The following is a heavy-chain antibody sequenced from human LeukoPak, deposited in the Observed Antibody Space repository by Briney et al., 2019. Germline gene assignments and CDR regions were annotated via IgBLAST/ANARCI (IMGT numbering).Heavy chain of an antibody. V-gene: IGHV3-48*03. J-gene: IGHJ6*02. Sequence: AXSXFXFSSYEMKWVRQAPGKXLEXXXXISSSGSTIYYADSVKGRFTVSRDNAKNSLFLQMNSLRVEDTAVYYCARVNYYGSGRSGMDVWGQGTTVTVSS. CDR3: ARVNYYGSGRSGMDV. CDR2: ISSSGSTI. CDR1: XFXFSSYE. D-gene: IGHD3-10*01.